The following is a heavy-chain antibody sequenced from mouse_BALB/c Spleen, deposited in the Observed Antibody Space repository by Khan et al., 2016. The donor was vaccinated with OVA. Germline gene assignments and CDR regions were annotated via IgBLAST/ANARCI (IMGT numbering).Heavy chain of an antibody. Sequence: EVELVESGGGLVQPGGSRKLSCAASGFTFSDYGMAWVRQAPGKGPEWVAFISDWAYTIYYGEAVTGRFTISRENAKNTLYLEMSRLRSEDTAIYYCARGGGTAPFAYWGLGTLVTVSA. J-gene: IGHJ3*01. D-gene: IGHD1-2*01. CDR2: ISDWAYTI. V-gene: IGHV5-15*02. CDR1: GFTFSDYG. CDR3: ARGGGTAPFAY.